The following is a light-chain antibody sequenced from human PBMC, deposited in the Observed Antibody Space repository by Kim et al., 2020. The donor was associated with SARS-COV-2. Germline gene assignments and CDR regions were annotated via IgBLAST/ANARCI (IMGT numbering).Light chain of an antibody. V-gene: IGKV3-20*01. Sequence: SPGEGATLPCRASQSINSNFLVLYQQKPGQAPRLLSYGASSSATVIPDRFSGSVSGTDFTLTISRLQPEDFAVYYCQHCGSSPRTFCGGTKVYIK. CDR3: QHCGSSPRT. CDR2: GAS. CDR1: QSINSNF. J-gene: IGKJ4*01.